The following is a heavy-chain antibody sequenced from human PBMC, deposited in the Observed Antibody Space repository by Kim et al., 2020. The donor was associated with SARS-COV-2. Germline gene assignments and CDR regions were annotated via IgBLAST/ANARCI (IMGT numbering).Heavy chain of an antibody. J-gene: IGHJ4*02. CDR3: ARADCSSTTCYAGGDY. D-gene: IGHD2-2*01. V-gene: IGHV4-4*07. Sequence: PSLKSRVTMSVDTSKNQFSLKLRSVTAADTAIYYCARADCSSTTCYAGGDYWGQGTLVTVSS.